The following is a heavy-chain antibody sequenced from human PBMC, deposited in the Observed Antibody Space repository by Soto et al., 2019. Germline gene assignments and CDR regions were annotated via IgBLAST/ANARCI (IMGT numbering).Heavy chain of an antibody. Sequence: SETLSLTCTVSGGSISSYYWSWIRQPPGKGLEWIGYIYYSGNTNYNPSLKSRVTISVDTSKNQFSLKLSSVTAADTAVYYCARRRGFTNNWFDPWGQGTLVTVSS. D-gene: IGHD3-10*01. CDR3: ARRRGFTNNWFDP. CDR1: GGSISSYY. V-gene: IGHV4-59*01. J-gene: IGHJ5*02. CDR2: IYYSGNT.